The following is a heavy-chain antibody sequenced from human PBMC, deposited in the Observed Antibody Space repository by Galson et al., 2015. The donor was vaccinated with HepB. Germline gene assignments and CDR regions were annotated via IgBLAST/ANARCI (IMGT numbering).Heavy chain of an antibody. J-gene: IGHJ1*01. V-gene: IGHV3-23*01. CDR2: ISGSGGST. CDR3: AKASQKLQYQLLLSSAEYFQH. CDR1: GFTFSSYA. D-gene: IGHD2-2*01. Sequence: SLRLSCAASGFTFSSYAMSWVRQAPGKGLEWVSAISGSGGSTYYADSVKGRFTISRDNSRNTPYLQMNSLRAEDTAVYYCAKASQKLQYQLLLSSAEYFQHWGQGTLVTVSS.